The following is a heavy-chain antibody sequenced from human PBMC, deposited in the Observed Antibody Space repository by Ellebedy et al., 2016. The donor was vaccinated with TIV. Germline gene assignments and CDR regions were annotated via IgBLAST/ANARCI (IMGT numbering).Heavy chain of an antibody. Sequence: MPSETLSLTCTVSRGPMKENYWSWIRQPPGKGLEWIGYIYSSGSSTYNPSLKSRVTISEDTSKNQFSLSLSSLTAADTAVYYCARVEPYSRGRGGFDYWGQGTLVTVSS. CDR3: ARVEPYSRGRGGFDY. D-gene: IGHD6-19*01. J-gene: IGHJ4*02. V-gene: IGHV4-59*08. CDR2: IYSSGSS. CDR1: RGPMKENY.